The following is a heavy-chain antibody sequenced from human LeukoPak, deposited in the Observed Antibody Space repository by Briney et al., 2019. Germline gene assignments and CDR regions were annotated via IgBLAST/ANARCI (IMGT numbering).Heavy chain of an antibody. Sequence: ASVKVSFKSSAYMFTNNDFNWVRQPNGQGLEWMGWTNPQSGNTGYAQKFRGRVTITRDPSITPASMELSSLRSEDTAVYYCARGPNYSNFGSAYYYYMDVWGKGTTVTVSS. CDR2: TNPQSGNT. CDR3: ARGPNYSNFGSAYYYYMDV. D-gene: IGHD4-11*01. CDR1: AYMFTNND. V-gene: IGHV1-8*03. J-gene: IGHJ6*03.